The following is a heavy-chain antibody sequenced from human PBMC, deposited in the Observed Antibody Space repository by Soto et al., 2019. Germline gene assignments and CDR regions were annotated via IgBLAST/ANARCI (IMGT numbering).Heavy chain of an antibody. CDR1: GYSFPKYY. CDR3: ASLYYYYGSGSYSDYYYYGMDV. Sequence: PGESLKISCKGSGYSFPKYYIGWVRQMPGKDLEWMAIIYPDDSDTRYSPSFQGQVTISADKSISTAYLQWSSLKASDTAMYYCASLYYYYGSGSYSDYYYYGMDVWGQGTTVTVSS. J-gene: IGHJ6*02. D-gene: IGHD3-10*01. CDR2: IYPDDSDT. V-gene: IGHV5-51*01.